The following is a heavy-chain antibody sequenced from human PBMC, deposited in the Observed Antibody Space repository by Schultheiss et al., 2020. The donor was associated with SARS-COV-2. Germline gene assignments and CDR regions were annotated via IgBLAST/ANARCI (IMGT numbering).Heavy chain of an antibody. J-gene: IGHJ6*02. CDR3: ARGEGENYYYYYGMDV. CDR2: ISGSGGST. D-gene: IGHD3-16*01. CDR1: GFTFSSYA. V-gene: IGHV3-23*01. Sequence: GGSLRLSCAASGFTFSSYAMSWVRQAPGKGLEWVSAISGSGGSTYYADSVKGRFTISRDNSKNTLYLQMNSLRAEDTAVYYCARGEGENYYYYYGMDVWGQGTTVTVSS.